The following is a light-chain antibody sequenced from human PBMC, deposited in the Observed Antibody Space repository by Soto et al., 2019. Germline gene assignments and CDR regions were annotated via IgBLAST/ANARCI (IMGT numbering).Light chain of an antibody. Sequence: DIQMTQSRSSLSASVGDRVTITCRASQSISSYLNWYQQKPGKAPKLLIYAASSLQSGVPSRFSGSGSGTDFTLTISSLRPEDFATYYCQQSYSTPQTFGQGTKVEIK. J-gene: IGKJ1*01. CDR2: AAS. CDR3: QQSYSTPQT. CDR1: QSISSY. V-gene: IGKV1-39*01.